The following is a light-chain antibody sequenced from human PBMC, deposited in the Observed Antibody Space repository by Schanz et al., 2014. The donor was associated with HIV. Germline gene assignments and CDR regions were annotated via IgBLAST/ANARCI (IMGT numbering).Light chain of an antibody. CDR3: QKYGSAPLT. Sequence: DIQLTQSPSFLSASVGDRVTITCRASQGIGNSLAWYQQKPGKVPSLLIYAASTLQFGVPSRFGGSGSGTDFTLTISSLQSEDVATYFCQKYGSAPLTFGGGTKVEI. CDR2: AAS. V-gene: IGKV1-27*01. CDR1: QGIGNS. J-gene: IGKJ4*01.